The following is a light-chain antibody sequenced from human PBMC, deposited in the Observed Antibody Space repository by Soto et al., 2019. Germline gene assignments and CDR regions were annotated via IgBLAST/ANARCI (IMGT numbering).Light chain of an antibody. Sequence: EIVLTQSPATLSLSPGERGALSCGASQSVSSSYLAWYQQKPGQAPRXXIYGASSRATGIPDRFSGSGSGTDFTLTISRLEPEDFAVYYCQQYGSSPITFGQGTRLEIK. J-gene: IGKJ5*01. CDR2: GAS. CDR1: QSVSSSY. V-gene: IGKV3-20*01. CDR3: QQYGSSPIT.